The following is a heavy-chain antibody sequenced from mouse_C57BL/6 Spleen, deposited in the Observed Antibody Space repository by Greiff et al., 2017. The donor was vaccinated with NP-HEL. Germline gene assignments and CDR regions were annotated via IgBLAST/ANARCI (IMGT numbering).Heavy chain of an antibody. CDR1: GYTFTDYY. CDR3: ARLTVADYFDY. D-gene: IGHD1-1*01. J-gene: IGHJ2*01. CDR2: INPYNGGT. Sequence: EVQLQQSGPVLVKPGASVKMSCKASGYTFTDYYMNWVKQSHGKSLEWIGVINPYNGGTSYNQKFKGKATLTVDKSSSTAYLELNSLTSADSAGYYCARLTVADYFDYWGQGTTLTVSS. V-gene: IGHV1-19*01.